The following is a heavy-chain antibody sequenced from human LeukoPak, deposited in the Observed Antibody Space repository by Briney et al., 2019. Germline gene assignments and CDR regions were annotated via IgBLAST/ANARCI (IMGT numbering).Heavy chain of an antibody. CDR2: ISSNGGST. CDR1: GSTFSSYA. V-gene: IGHV3-64*01. CDR3: ARTATSWIPYYFDY. J-gene: IGHJ4*02. Sequence: GGSLRLSCAASGSTFSSYAMHWVRQAPGKGLEYVSAISSNGGSTYYANSVKGRFTISRDNSKNTLYLQMGSLRAEDMAVYYCARTATSWIPYYFDYWGRGTLVTVSS. D-gene: IGHD5-18*01.